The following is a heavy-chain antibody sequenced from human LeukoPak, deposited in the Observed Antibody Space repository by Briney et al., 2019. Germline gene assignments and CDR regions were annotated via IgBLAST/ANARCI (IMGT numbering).Heavy chain of an antibody. CDR1: GFAFDTYS. D-gene: IGHD3-22*01. J-gene: IGHJ4*02. Sequence: PGGSLRLSCAASGFAFDTYSMDWVRQAPGKGLEWLSYISSSSDVIYYADSVKGRFTISRDNAKNSLYLQMNSLRVEDTAVYYCAKARSRVTTIVVVTHAFDSWGQGTLVTVSS. CDR2: ISSSSDVI. V-gene: IGHV3-48*01. CDR3: AKARSRVTTIVVVTHAFDS.